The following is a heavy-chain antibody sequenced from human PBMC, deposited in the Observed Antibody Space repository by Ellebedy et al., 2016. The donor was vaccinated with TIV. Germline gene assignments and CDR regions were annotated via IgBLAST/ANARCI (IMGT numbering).Heavy chain of an antibody. CDR2: IYQDGSER. D-gene: IGHD4-17*01. CDR1: GFSFRSYW. J-gene: IGHJ5*02. Sequence: PGGSLRLSCAASGFSFRSYWMTWVRQAPGKGLEWVASIYQDGSERFYLDSVKGRFTVSRDNAKNSLFLQMNSLRAEDTAVYFCARRGAYGDYAVQVNPWFDPWGQGTLVTVSS. V-gene: IGHV3-7*01. CDR3: ARRGAYGDYAVQVNPWFDP.